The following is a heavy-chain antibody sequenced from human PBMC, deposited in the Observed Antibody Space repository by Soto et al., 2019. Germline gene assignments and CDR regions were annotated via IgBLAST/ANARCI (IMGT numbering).Heavy chain of an antibody. V-gene: IGHV4-39*01. D-gene: IGHD2-2*01. J-gene: IGHJ5*02. CDR1: GGSISSSSFH. CDR3: ARHVHGCISPRCPNWFDP. Sequence: SETLSLTCTVSGGSISSSSFHWGWIRHPPGKGLEWIGSIYYSGSTYYSPSLKSRVTISVDKSKNQFSLKLSSVTAADTAVYYCARHVHGCISPRCPNWFDPRGKGTLVTVSS. CDR2: IYYSGST.